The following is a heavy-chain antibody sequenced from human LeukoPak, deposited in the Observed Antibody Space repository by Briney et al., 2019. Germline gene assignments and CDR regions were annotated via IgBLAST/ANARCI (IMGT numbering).Heavy chain of an antibody. CDR2: ISSSSSYI. D-gene: IGHD6-13*01. J-gene: IGHJ6*03. V-gene: IGHV3-21*01. CDR1: GFTFSSYS. CDR3: ARDSSSSWYYYYYMDV. Sequence: GGSLRLSCAASGFTFSSYSMNWVRQAPGKGLEWVSSISSSSSYIYYADSVKGRFTISRDNAKNSLYPQMNSLRAEDTAVYYCARDSSSSWYYYYYMDVWGKGTTVTVSS.